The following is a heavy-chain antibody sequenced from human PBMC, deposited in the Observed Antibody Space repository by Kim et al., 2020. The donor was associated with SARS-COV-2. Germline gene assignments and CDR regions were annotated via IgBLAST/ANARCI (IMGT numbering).Heavy chain of an antibody. CDR3: AKRPYYDSSGYYLLYYYYGMDV. V-gene: IGHV3-23*01. CDR1: GFTFSSYA. Sequence: GGSLRLSCAASGFTFSSYAMSWVRQAPGKGLEWVSAISGSGGSTYYADSVKGRFTISRDNSKNTLYLQMNSLRAEDTAVYYCAKRPYYDSSGYYLLYYYYGMDVWGQGTPVTVSS. D-gene: IGHD3-22*01. CDR2: ISGSGGST. J-gene: IGHJ6*02.